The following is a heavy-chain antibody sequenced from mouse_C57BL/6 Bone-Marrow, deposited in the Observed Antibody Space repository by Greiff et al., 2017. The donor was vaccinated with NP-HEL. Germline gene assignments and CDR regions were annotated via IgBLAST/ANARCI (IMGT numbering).Heavy chain of an antibody. J-gene: IGHJ2*01. CDR3: ARFTTVEFDY. CDR2: ISYDGSN. CDR1: GYSITSGYY. D-gene: IGHD1-1*01. V-gene: IGHV3-6*01. Sequence: DVKLVESGPGLVKPSQSLSLTCSVTGYSITSGYYWNWIRQFPGNKLEWMGYISYDGSNNYNPSLKNRISITRDTSKNQFFLKLNSVTTEDTATYYCARFTTVEFDYWGQGTTLTVSS.